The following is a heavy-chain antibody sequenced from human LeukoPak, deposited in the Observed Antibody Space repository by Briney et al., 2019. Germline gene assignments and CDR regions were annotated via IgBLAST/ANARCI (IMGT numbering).Heavy chain of an antibody. Sequence: SETLSLTCSVSGGSINGYYWSWIRQPPGRGLQWLGFVYYTGSIDYNPSLKSRVTISVDTSKNQFSLKLSSVTAADTAVYYCARGLPRRYYYDSSGYASHPYFDYWGQGTLVTVSS. J-gene: IGHJ4*02. V-gene: IGHV4-59*12. D-gene: IGHD3-22*01. CDR3: ARGLPRRYYYDSSGYASHPYFDY. CDR1: GGSINGYY. CDR2: VYYTGSI.